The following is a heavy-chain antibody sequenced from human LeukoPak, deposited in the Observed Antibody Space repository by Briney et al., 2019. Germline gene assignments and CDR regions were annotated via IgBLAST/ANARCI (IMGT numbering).Heavy chain of an antibody. V-gene: IGHV3-23*01. D-gene: IGHD3-10*01. J-gene: IGHJ4*02. CDR3: AKDRYYGSGTDGKYYFDY. CDR1: GFTFSTYA. CDR2: ISAGGGAT. Sequence: PGGSLRLSCAASGFTFSTYAMSWVRQAPGKGLEWVSGISAGGGATYYADSVKGRFTISRDNCKNTLCLQMNSLRAEDAAVYYCAKDRYYGSGTDGKYYFDYWGQGTLVTVSS.